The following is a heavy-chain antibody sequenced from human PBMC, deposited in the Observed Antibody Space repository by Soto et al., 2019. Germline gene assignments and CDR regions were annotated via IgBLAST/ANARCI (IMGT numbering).Heavy chain of an antibody. CDR3: ARRGGNKLDY. D-gene: IGHD3-16*01. V-gene: IGHV4-39*01. J-gene: IGHJ4*02. Sequence: PSETLSLTCTVSGGSLSSSSSYWGWIRQPPGKGLEWIGNIYHSGSTYNNPSLKSRVTLSVDTSNNQFSLKLNSVTPADTAVYYCARRGGNKLDYWGQGTPVNVSS. CDR2: IYHSGST. CDR1: GGSLSSSSSY.